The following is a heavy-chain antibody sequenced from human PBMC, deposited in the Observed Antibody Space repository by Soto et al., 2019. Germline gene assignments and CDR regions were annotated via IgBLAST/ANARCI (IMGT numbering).Heavy chain of an antibody. J-gene: IGHJ4*02. V-gene: IGHV1-46*03. CDR3: ARVYCSGGSCYSIDY. D-gene: IGHD2-15*01. CDR1: GYTFTSYY. CDR2: INPSGST. Sequence: ASVKVSCKASGYTFTSYYMHWVRQAPGQGLEWMGIINPSGSTSYAQKFQGRVTMTRDTSTSTVYMELSSLRSGDTAVYYCARVYCSGGSCYSIDYCAKGTLVTVSS.